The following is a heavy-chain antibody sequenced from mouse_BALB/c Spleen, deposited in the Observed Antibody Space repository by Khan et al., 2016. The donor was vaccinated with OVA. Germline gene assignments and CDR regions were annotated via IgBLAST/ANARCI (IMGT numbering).Heavy chain of an antibody. CDR3: ARDRYDYFDY. V-gene: IGHV9-2-1*01. CDR2: INTETGEP. CDR1: GYTFTDYS. J-gene: IGHJ2*01. D-gene: IGHD2-14*01. Sequence: LVESGPELKKPGETVKISCKASGYTFTDYSMHWVKQAPGKGLKWMGWINTETGEPTYADDFTGRFAFSLDNSASTAYLQINNLKNEDTATYCCARDRYDYFDYWGQGTTLTVSS.